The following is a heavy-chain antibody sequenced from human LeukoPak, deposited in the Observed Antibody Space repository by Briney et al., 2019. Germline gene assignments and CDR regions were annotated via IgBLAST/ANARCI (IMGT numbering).Heavy chain of an antibody. V-gene: IGHV3-30*04. D-gene: IGHD2-15*01. CDR2: ISYDGSNK. CDR1: GFTFSSYA. CDR3: ARVGSTPLLLNNWFDP. Sequence: GRSLRLSCAASGFTFSSYAMHWVRQAPGKGLEWVAVISYDGSNKYYADSVKGRFTISRDNSKYTLYLQMNSLRAEDTAVYYCARVGSTPLLLNNWFDPWGQGTLVTVSS. J-gene: IGHJ5*02.